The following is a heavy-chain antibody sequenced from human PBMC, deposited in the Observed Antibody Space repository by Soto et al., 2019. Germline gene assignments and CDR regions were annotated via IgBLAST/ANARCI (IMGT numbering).Heavy chain of an antibody. CDR1: GYTFTSYG. CDR2: ISAYNGNT. Sequence: SSVKVSCKASGYTFTSYGISWVRQAPGQGLEWMGWISAYNGNTNYAQKLQGRVTMTTDTSTSTAYMELRSLRSDDTAVYYCARELGQEAMVTSYYYGMDVWGQGTTVTVS. J-gene: IGHJ6*02. D-gene: IGHD5-18*01. V-gene: IGHV1-18*01. CDR3: ARELGQEAMVTSYYYGMDV.